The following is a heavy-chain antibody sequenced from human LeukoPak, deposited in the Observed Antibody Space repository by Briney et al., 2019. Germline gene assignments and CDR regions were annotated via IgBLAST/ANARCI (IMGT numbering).Heavy chain of an antibody. J-gene: IGHJ4*02. CDR2: IYYSGST. D-gene: IGHD2-15*01. V-gene: IGHV4-39*07. Sequence: SETLSLTCTVSGGSISSSSYYWGWIRQPPGKGLEWIGSIYYSGSTYYNPSLESRVTISVDTSKNQFSLQLSSVTAADTAVYYCARGGGCSGGSCYFVDYWGQGTLVTVSS. CDR1: GGSISSSSYY. CDR3: ARGGGCSGGSCYFVDY.